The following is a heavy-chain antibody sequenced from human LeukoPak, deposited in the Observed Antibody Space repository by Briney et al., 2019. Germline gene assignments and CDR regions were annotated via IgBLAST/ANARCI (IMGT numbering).Heavy chain of an antibody. Sequence: SETLSLTCAVYGGSFSGYYWSWIRPPPGKGLEWIGEINHSGSSNYNPSLKSRVTISVDTSKNQFSLKLSSVTAADTAVYYCARVRPKGRIAAAAFDYWGQGTLVTVSS. CDR2: INHSGSS. D-gene: IGHD6-13*01. CDR3: ARVRPKGRIAAAAFDY. J-gene: IGHJ4*02. V-gene: IGHV4-34*01. CDR1: GGSFSGYY.